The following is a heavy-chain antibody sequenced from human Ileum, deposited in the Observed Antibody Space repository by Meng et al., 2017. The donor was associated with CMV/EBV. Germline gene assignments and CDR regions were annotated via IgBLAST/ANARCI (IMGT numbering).Heavy chain of an antibody. CDR2: IFFSGNT. Sequence: QVQLQESGPGLVKPSQTLSLSCTVPGASISSGDYYWSWIRQPPGKGLEWIGYIFFSGNTYYNPSLNNRVIISIDTSRNQFSLKVDSVTAADTAVYYCARFRIAALGNLFDPWGHGTLVTVSS. D-gene: IGHD6-13*01. J-gene: IGHJ5*02. V-gene: IGHV4-30-4*08. CDR1: GASISSGDYY. CDR3: ARFRIAALGNLFDP.